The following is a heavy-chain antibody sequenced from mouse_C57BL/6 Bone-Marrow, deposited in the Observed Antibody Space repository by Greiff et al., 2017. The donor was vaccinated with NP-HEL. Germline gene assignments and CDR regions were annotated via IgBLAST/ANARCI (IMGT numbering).Heavy chain of an antibody. CDR1: GYTFTSYD. CDR2: IYPRDGST. V-gene: IGHV1-85*01. J-gene: IGHJ3*01. Sequence: QVQLQQSGPELVKPGASVKLSCKASGYTFTSYDINWVKQRPGQGLEWIGWIYPRDGSTTYNEKFKGKATLTVDTSSSTAYMELHSLTSEDSAVYFCASPRYYGSGYAWFAYWGQGTLVTVSA. D-gene: IGHD1-1*01. CDR3: ASPRYYGSGYAWFAY.